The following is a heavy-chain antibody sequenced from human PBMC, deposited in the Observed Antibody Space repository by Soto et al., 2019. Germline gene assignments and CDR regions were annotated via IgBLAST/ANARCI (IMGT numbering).Heavy chain of an antibody. D-gene: IGHD1-7*01. CDR2: IDYSGGA. V-gene: IGHV4-59*01. Sequence: QVQLQESGPGLVKASENLSLTCTVSGGSTSPYYWSWLRQPPGKGLEWIGFIDYSGGARYNPSLKSRVTMSLDTSENQISLKLSSMTAADTAVYFCARGRPWELYDYWGQGNLVTVSS. J-gene: IGHJ4*02. CDR3: ARGRPWELYDY. CDR1: GGSTSPYY.